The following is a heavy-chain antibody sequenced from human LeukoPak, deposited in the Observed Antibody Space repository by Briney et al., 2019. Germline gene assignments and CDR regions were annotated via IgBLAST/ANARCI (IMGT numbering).Heavy chain of an antibody. CDR3: AKGYSSSSRFDS. V-gene: IGHV3-23*01. CDR2: ISASGGGT. CDR1: GFTFSSYA. Sequence: GGSLRLSCAASGFTFSSYAMSWVRQAPGKGLEWVSAISASGGGTYYADSVKGRFTISRDNSKNTLYLQMNSLRAEDTAVYYCAKGYSSSSRFDSWGQGTLVTVSS. D-gene: IGHD6-6*01. J-gene: IGHJ4*02.